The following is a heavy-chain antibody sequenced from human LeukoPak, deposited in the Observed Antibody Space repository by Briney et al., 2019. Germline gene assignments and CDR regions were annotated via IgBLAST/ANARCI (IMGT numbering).Heavy chain of an antibody. CDR1: GGSFSGYY. Sequence: SETLSLTCAVYGGSFSGYYWSWIRQPPGKGLEWIGEINHSGSTNYNPSLKSRVTISVDTSKNQFSLKLSSVTAADTAVYYCARGPASVDIVVVPAASLVWFDPWGQGTLVTVSS. CDR3: ARGPASVDIVVVPAASLVWFDP. J-gene: IGHJ5*02. V-gene: IGHV4-34*01. CDR2: INHSGST. D-gene: IGHD2-2*03.